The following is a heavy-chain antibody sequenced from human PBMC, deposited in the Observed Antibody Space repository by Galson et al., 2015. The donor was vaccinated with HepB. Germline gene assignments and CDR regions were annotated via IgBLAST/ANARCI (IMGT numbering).Heavy chain of an antibody. J-gene: IGHJ4*02. Sequence: SVKVSCKASGGTFSSYAISWVRQAPGQGLEWMGGIIPILGIANYAQKFQGRVTITADKSTSTAYMELSSLRSEDTAVYYCARTHWGSYRYTPFDYWGQGTLVTVSS. D-gene: IGHD3-16*02. CDR2: IIPILGIA. CDR1: GGTFSSYA. V-gene: IGHV1-69*10. CDR3: ARTHWGSYRYTPFDY.